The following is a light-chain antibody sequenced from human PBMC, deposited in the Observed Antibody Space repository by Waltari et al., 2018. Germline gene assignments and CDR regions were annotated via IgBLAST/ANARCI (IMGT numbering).Light chain of an antibody. CDR3: YVWVG. J-gene: IGLJ3*02. V-gene: IGLV2-14*03. CDR1: SSDVGASDE. Sequence: QSALTQPASVSGSPGQSITISCTGTSSDVGASDEVSWYQHHPGKAPELIIYDVKNRASGISNRFAGSKSATTASLTIAGRQAEDEAHYYCYVWVGFGGGTKLTVL. CDR2: DVK.